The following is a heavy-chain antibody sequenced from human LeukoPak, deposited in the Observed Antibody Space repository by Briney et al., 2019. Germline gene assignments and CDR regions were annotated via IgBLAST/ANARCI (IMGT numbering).Heavy chain of an antibody. CDR1: GFTFSDYG. Sequence: RGGSLRLSCAASGFTFSDYGIHWVRQAPGKGLEWVAVIWYDGTNKYYGDSVKGRFTISRDNSKNTLYLQMNSLRAEDTAVYYCAKDRGSYSTTADSWGQGTLVTVSS. CDR3: AKDRGSYSTTADS. D-gene: IGHD1-26*01. J-gene: IGHJ5*01. V-gene: IGHV3-33*06. CDR2: IWYDGTNK.